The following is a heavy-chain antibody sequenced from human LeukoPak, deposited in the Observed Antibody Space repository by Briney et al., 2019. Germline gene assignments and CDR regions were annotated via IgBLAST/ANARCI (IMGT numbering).Heavy chain of an antibody. D-gene: IGHD3-16*02. CDR3: ARDYYDYVWGSYRLDY. Sequence: SETLSLTCAVYGGSFRGYYWSWIRQPPGKGLEWIGEINHSGSTNYNPSLKSRVTISVDTSKNQFSLKLSSVTAADTAVYYCARDYYDYVWGSYRLDYWGQGTLVTVSS. J-gene: IGHJ4*02. CDR1: GGSFRGYY. CDR2: INHSGST. V-gene: IGHV4-34*01.